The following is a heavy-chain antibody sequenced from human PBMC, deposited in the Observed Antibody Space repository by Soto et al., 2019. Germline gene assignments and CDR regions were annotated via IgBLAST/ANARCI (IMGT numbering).Heavy chain of an antibody. CDR1: GDSITSGDYS. V-gene: IGHV4-30-2*06. D-gene: IGHD3-10*01. Sequence: SETLSLTCAVSGDSITSGDYSWSWVRQSPGKGLEWIGYIWLSGTTKYNPSLQSRLTISLDRSNNQFSLSLTSVTAADTAVYYCARGGSPATFYSLLHQWGQGTLVTVSS. J-gene: IGHJ4*02. CDR2: IWLSGTT. CDR3: ARGGSPATFYSLLHQ.